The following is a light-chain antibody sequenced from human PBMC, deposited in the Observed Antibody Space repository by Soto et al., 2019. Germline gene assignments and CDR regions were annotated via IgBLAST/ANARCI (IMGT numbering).Light chain of an antibody. V-gene: IGKV3-20*01. CDR1: QTIASRY. Sequence: IVLTQSPVTLSLSPGERATLSCRTSQTIASRYLAWYQQKPGQAPRLLIYGAGNRATGIPDRFSGSGSGTDFSLTIRRLEPEDFAVYYWQPYGASPHSTFGPVTKVDI. J-gene: IGKJ3*01. CDR2: GAG. CDR3: QPYGASPHST.